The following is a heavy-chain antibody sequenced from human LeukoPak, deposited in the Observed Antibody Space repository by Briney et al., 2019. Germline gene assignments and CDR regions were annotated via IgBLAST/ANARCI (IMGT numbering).Heavy chain of an antibody. V-gene: IGHV4-39*01. D-gene: IGHD5-18*01. CDR3: VGVDGSGYSPY. Sequence: SGTLSLTCTVSGDSIISNTFSWGWIRQPPGKGLEWIGNVSYTGDTYYNPSLKSRVTMSADTSKNQFSLKVNSVTAADTALYFCVGVDGSGYSPYWGQGTLVTVSS. J-gene: IGHJ4*02. CDR2: VSYTGDT. CDR1: GDSIISNTFS.